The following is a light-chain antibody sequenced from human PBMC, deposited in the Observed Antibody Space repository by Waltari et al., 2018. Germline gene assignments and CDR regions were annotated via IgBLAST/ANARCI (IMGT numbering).Light chain of an antibody. CDR1: SSDIGSYNY. J-gene: IGLJ2*01. V-gene: IGLV2-14*01. Sequence: QSALTQPASVSGSPGQSITIPCTGTSSDIGSYNYVSCYQQTPGKAPQSIIYEVTNRPSGVSKRFSGTKSGNTGSLTISGLQAEDEADYYCSSYMDTTTLELFGGGTSLTVL. CDR3: SSYMDTTTLEL. CDR2: EVT.